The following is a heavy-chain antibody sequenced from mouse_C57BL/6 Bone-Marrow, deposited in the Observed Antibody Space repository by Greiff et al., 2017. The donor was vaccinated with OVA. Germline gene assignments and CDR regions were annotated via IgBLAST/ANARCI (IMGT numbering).Heavy chain of an antibody. CDR2: IDPSDSYT. Sequence: QVQLQQPGAELVKPGASVKLSCKASGYTFTSYWMQWVKQRPGQGLEWIGEIDPSDSYTNYNQKFKGKATLTVNTSSSTAYMQLSSLTSEDSAVDYCARDRYYYGVEGDYWGQGTTLTVSS. CDR1: GYTFTSYW. CDR3: ARDRYYYGVEGDY. V-gene: IGHV1-50*01. D-gene: IGHD1-1*01. J-gene: IGHJ2*01.